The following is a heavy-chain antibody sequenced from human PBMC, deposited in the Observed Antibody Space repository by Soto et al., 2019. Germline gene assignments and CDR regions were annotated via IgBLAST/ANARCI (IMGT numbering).Heavy chain of an antibody. D-gene: IGHD3-16*01. J-gene: IGHJ3*02. V-gene: IGHV3-64*01. CDR2: ISSNGGST. Sequence: GGSLRLSCAASGFTFSSYAMHWVRQAPGKGLEYVSAISSNGGSTYYANSVKGRFTISRDNSKNTLYLQMGSLRAEDMAVYYCVRDRSMILNAGNAFDIWGQGTMVTVSS. CDR1: GFTFSSYA. CDR3: VRDRSMILNAGNAFDI.